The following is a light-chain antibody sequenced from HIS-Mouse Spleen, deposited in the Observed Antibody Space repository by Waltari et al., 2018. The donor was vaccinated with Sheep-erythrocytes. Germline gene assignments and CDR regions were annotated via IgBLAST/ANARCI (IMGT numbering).Light chain of an antibody. V-gene: IGLV2-11*01. J-gene: IGLJ1*01. CDR2: GVS. Sequence: QSALTQPRSVSGSPGQSVTISCTGTSSDVGGYNYVSWYQQHPGKAPKLYIYGVSKRPSGVPDRFSGSKSGNTASLTISGLQAEDEADYYCCSYAGSYNHVFATGTKVTVL. CDR3: CSYAGSYNHV. CDR1: SSDVGGYNY.